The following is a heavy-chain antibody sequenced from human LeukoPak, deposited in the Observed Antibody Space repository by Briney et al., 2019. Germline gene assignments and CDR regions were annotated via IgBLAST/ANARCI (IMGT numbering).Heavy chain of an antibody. J-gene: IGHJ4*02. CDR3: ARGGMLRGIIDS. CDR1: GCTFTSYA. CDR2: ISGGGSST. V-gene: IGHV3-23*01. Sequence: GGSLRLSCAASGCTFTSYAMSWFRQAPGKGLEGVSVISGGGSSTYLADSVSGRCTISRDNSNNTLYLQMNSLRAEDTAVYYCARGGMLRGIIDSWGQGTLVTVSS. D-gene: IGHD3-10*01.